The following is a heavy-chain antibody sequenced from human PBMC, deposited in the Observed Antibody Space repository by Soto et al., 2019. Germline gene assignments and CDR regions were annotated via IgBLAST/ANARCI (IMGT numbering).Heavy chain of an antibody. J-gene: IGHJ2*01. CDR2: VYYSGSS. CDR3: ARMSYFYDKWYFDI. CDR1: GGSINNNDYY. V-gene: IGHV4-30-4*01. D-gene: IGHD3-22*01. Sequence: QLQESGPGLVKPSQTLSLTCSVSGGSINNNDYYWSWIRQTPGKGLEWIGYVYYSGSSDYIPSLKSRLSMSIDKSKNQFHRKLNSVTAADTATYYCARMSYFYDKWYFDIWGRGTLVTVSS.